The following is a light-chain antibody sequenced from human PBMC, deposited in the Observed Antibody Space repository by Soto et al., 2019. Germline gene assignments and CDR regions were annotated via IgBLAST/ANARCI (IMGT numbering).Light chain of an antibody. Sequence: QSVLSQPPSVSAAPGQRVTISCSGSSPNIGKYYVSWYQQVPGTAPTLLIYDNTQRPSGIPDRFSGSKSGTSATLAITGLQTGDEADYYCATWDGGLTPQGVFGTGTKVTVL. V-gene: IGLV1-51*01. J-gene: IGLJ1*01. CDR2: DNT. CDR3: ATWDGGLTPQGV. CDR1: SPNIGKYY.